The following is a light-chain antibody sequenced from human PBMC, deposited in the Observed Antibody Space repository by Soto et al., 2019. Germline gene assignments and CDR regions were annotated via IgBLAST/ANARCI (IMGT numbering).Light chain of an antibody. CDR3: QQYGTSPGT. CDR1: QSISSTQ. CDR2: GAS. V-gene: IGKV3-20*01. J-gene: IGKJ1*01. Sequence: EIVLTQSPDTLSLSPGERATLSCRASQSISSTQLVWYQQKPGQAPTLLIFGASSRATGIPYRFSGIGSGTDFTLTISGLQPEDFAVYDCQQYGTSPGTFGQGTKVDIK.